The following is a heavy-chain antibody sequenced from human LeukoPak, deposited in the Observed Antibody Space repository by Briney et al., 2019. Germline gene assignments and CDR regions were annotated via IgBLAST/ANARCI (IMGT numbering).Heavy chain of an antibody. J-gene: IGHJ4*02. V-gene: IGHV7-4-1*02. CDR2: INMYTANP. D-gene: IGHD3-16*01. CDR3: ARHDNDDDFDY. CDR1: GYTFTRYA. Sequence: ASVTVSCTASGYTFTRYAINWLRQAPGQGLEWMGWINMYTANPAYAQGFTERFVFSLDTSVTTAYLQISNLKTEDTAVYYCARHDNDDDFDYWGQGTLVTVSS.